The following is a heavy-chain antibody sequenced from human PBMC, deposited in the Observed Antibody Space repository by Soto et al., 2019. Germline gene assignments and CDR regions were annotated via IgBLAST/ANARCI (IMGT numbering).Heavy chain of an antibody. CDR2: ISYDGSNK. D-gene: IGHD2-21*02. V-gene: IGHV3-30*18. J-gene: IGHJ6*02. Sequence: QVQLVESGGGVVQPGRSLRLSCAASGFTFSSYGMHWVRQAPGKGLEWVAVISYDGSNKYYADSVKGRFTISRDNSKNTLYLQMNSLRAEDTAVYYCAKDWMEHIVVVTATPYYYGMDVWGQGTTVTVSS. CDR3: AKDWMEHIVVVTATPYYYGMDV. CDR1: GFTFSSYG.